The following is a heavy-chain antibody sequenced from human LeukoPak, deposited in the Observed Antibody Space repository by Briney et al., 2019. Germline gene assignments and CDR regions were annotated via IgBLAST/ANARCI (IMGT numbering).Heavy chain of an antibody. CDR3: ARSGYSPYAFDI. V-gene: IGHV3-7*01. J-gene: IGHJ3*02. CDR1: GFTFSSYW. D-gene: IGHD2-2*03. Sequence: GGSLRLSCAASGFTFSSYWMSWVRQAPGKGLEWVANIKQDGSEKYYVDSVKGRFTISRDNSKNTLYLQMNSLRAEDTAVYYCARSGYSPYAFDIWGQGTMVTVSS. CDR2: IKQDGSEK.